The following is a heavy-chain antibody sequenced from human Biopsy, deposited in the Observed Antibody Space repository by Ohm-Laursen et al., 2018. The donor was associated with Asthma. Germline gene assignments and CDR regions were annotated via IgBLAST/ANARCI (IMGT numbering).Heavy chain of an antibody. CDR2: INSVFGTT. V-gene: IGHV1-69*01. D-gene: IGHD2-2*01. Sequence: YSVKVSCKSLGGTFNTYVIGWVRQAPGQGLEWMGGINSVFGTTTYPQKFQVRVTITADDSTSTVYMELSSLRSEDTAVYYCARKAGSCISRTCYSLDFWGQGTLVTVSS. J-gene: IGHJ4*02. CDR1: GGTFNTYV. CDR3: ARKAGSCISRTCYSLDF.